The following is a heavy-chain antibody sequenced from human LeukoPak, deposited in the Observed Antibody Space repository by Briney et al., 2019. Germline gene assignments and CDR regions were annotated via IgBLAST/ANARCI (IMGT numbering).Heavy chain of an antibody. V-gene: IGHV3-33*01. D-gene: IGHD6-19*01. Sequence: GGSLRLSCAASGFTFSTYGMHWVRQAPGKGLEWVADIWYDGSNKYYEDSVKGRFTISRDNSKNTLYLQMNSLRAEDTAVYYCARDPGVRWLVGYDYWGQGTLVTVSS. CDR2: IWYDGSNK. CDR3: ARDPGVRWLVGYDY. J-gene: IGHJ4*02. CDR1: GFTFSTYG.